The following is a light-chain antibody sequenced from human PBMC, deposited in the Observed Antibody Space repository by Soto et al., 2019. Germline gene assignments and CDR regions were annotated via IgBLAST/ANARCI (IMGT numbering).Light chain of an antibody. Sequence: QSALTQPASVSGSPGQSITISCTGTSSDVGGYNYVSWYQQYPGKAPKLVIYEVSNRPSGVSNRFSGSKSGNTASLTISGLQAEDEADYYCSSYTSISTYVFGTGTRSPS. V-gene: IGLV2-14*01. CDR3: SSYTSISTYV. CDR2: EVS. CDR1: SSDVGGYNY. J-gene: IGLJ1*01.